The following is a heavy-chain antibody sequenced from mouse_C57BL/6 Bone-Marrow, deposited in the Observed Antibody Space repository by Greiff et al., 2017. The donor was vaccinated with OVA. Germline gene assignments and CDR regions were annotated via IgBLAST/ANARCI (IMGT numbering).Heavy chain of an antibody. CDR1: GYTFTNYW. J-gene: IGHJ3*01. CDR2: IYPGGGYT. D-gene: IGHD2-4*01. V-gene: IGHV1-63*01. CDR3: AREDDSAWFAY. Sequence: VHLVESGAELVRPGTSVKMSCKASGYTFTNYWIGWAKQRPGHGLEWIGDIYPGGGYTNYNEKFKGKATLTADKSSSTAYMQFSSLTSEDSAIYYCAREDDSAWFAYWGQGTLVTVSA.